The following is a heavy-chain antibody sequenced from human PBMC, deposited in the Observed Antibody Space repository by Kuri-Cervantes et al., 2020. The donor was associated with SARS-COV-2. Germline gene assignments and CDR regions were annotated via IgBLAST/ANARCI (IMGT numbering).Heavy chain of an antibody. V-gene: IGHV3-49*04. D-gene: IGHD4-23*01. CDR1: GFTFGDYA. CDR2: IRSTPYTGTT. CDR3: AKALDYGGNSYFDY. Sequence: GESLKISCAASGFTFGDYAMSWVRQAPGKGLEWVGFIRSTPYTGTTEYAASVKGRFTISRDDSKSIVYLQMNSLRAEDTAVYYCAKALDYGGNSYFDYWGQGTLVTVSS. J-gene: IGHJ4*02.